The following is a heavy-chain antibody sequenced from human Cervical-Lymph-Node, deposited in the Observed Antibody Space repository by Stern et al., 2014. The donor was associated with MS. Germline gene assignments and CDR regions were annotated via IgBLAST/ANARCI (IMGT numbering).Heavy chain of an antibody. J-gene: IGHJ4*02. CDR2: INPNSGGT. CDR1: GYTFTGYY. D-gene: IGHD3-22*01. CDR3: AREGAYYDNDY. Sequence: QVQLGQSGAEVKEPGASVKVSCKASGYTFTGYYMHWVRQAPGQGLEWMGRINPNSGGTNYAQKFQGRVTVTRDTSISTAHIELCRVRSDDTAVYYCAREGAYYDNDYGGQGTLVTVSS. V-gene: IGHV1-2*06.